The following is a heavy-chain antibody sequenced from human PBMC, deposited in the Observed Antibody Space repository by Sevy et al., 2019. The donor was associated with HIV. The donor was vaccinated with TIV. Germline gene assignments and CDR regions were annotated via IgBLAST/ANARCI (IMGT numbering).Heavy chain of an antibody. Sequence: GGSLRLSCAASGFTFSSYGMHWVRQAPGKGLEWVAVIWYDGSNKYYADSVKGRFTISRDNSKNTLYLQMNSLRAEDTAVYDCAREKYYYDSSGYYRTLDYWGQGTLVTVSS. J-gene: IGHJ4*02. V-gene: IGHV3-33*01. CDR3: AREKYYYDSSGYYRTLDY. D-gene: IGHD3-22*01. CDR2: IWYDGSNK. CDR1: GFTFSSYG.